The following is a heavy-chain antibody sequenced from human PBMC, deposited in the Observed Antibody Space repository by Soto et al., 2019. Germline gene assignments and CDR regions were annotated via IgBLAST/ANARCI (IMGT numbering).Heavy chain of an antibody. CDR2: INAGNGNT. Sequence: GASVKGSCKASGYTLTSYAMHWVRQAPGQRLEWMGWINAGNGNTKYSQKFQGRVTITRDTSASTAYMELSSLRSEDTAVYYCARSIVVVTAADYWGQGTLVTSPQ. D-gene: IGHD2-21*02. V-gene: IGHV1-3*01. CDR3: ARSIVVVTAADY. J-gene: IGHJ4*02. CDR1: GYTLTSYA.